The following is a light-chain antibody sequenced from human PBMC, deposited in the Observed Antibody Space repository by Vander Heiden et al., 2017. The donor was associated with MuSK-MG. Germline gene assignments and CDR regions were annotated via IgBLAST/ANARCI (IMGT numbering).Light chain of an antibody. V-gene: IGKV1-5*03. J-gene: IGKJ1*01. CDR3: QEDNSSSRT. CDR2: KAS. CDR1: QSISSW. Sequence: DIQMTQSPSTLSASVGDRVTITCRASQSISSWLAWYQQKPGKAPKLLIYKASSLESGVPSRFRGSGSGTEFTLSISSLQPDDFATYYCQEDNSSSRTFGQGTKVEIK.